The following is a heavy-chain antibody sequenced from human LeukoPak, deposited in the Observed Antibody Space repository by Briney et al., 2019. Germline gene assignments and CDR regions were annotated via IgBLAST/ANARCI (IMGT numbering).Heavy chain of an antibody. V-gene: IGHV3-30*04. CDR2: ISYDGSNK. CDR1: GFTFSSYA. Sequence: GGSLRLSCAASGFTFSSYAMHWVRQAPGRGLEWVAVISYDGSNKYYADSVKGRFTISRDNSKNTLYLQMNSLRAEDTAVYYCARVDCSSTSCWGSYYGMDVWGKGTTVTVSS. CDR3: ARVDCSSTSCWGSYYGMDV. D-gene: IGHD2-2*01. J-gene: IGHJ6*04.